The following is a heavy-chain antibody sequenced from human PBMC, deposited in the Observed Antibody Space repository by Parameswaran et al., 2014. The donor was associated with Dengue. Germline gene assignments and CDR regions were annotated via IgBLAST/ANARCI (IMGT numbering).Heavy chain of an antibody. J-gene: IGHJ4*01. CDR3: ARDQFPYYYGSGSYYFDY. CDR2: ISAYNGNT. V-gene: IGHV1-18*01. Sequence: WVRQAPGQGLEWMGWISAYNGNTNYAQKLQGRVTMTTDTSTSTAYMELRSLRSDDTAVYYCARDQFPYYYGSGSYYFDYWARNLVTVSS. D-gene: IGHD3-10*01.